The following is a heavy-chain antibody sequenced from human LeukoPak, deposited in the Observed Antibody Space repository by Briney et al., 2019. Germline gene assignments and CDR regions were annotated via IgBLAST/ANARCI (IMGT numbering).Heavy chain of an antibody. J-gene: IGHJ4*02. D-gene: IGHD5-12*01. CDR2: FDPSDSYT. V-gene: IGHV5-10-1*01. Sequence: GESLRISCKGSGYSFTSYWISWVRQMPGKGLGGWGRFDPSDSYTNYSPSFQGHVTILADKSISTAYLQWSSLKASDTAMYYCARHWGYSGYDQLYFDYWGQGTLVTVSS. CDR3: ARHWGYSGYDQLYFDY. CDR1: GYSFTSYW.